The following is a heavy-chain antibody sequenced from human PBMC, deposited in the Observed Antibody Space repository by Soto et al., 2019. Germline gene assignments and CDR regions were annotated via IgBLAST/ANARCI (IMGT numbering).Heavy chain of an antibody. CDR1: GCSISSYY. J-gene: IGHJ6*02. V-gene: IGHV4-59*08. D-gene: IGHD2-2*03. Sequence: PSETLSFTCTVSGCSISSYYWSWIRQPPGKGLEWIGYIYYSGSTNYHPSLLSRVTISADTSMNEFSLRLSSVTAADTAVYYCARLNGYCVSTGCHGYYGMDVWGQGTTVTVSS. CDR3: ARLNGYCVSTGCHGYYGMDV. CDR2: IYYSGST.